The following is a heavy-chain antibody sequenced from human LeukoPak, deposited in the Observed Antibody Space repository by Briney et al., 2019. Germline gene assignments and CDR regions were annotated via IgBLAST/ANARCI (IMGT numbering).Heavy chain of an antibody. V-gene: IGHV3-53*01. Sequence: GGSLRLSCAVSGFSVTNNYMSWARQAPGKGLEWVSVFYVGGATYYADSVKGRFTISRDNSENTLYLQMKSLRAEDTAVYYCARGDGYNFFDYWGQGTLVTVSS. CDR1: GFSVTNNY. D-gene: IGHD5-24*01. CDR2: FYVGGAT. CDR3: ARGDGYNFFDY. J-gene: IGHJ4*02.